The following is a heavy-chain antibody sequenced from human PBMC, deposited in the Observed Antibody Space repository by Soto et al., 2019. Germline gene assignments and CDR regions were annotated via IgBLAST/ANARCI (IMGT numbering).Heavy chain of an antibody. J-gene: IGHJ1*01. CDR2: IIPIFGTA. Sequence: SVKVSCKASGGTFSSYAISWVRQAPGQGLEWMGGIIPIFGTANYAQKFQGRVTITADESTSTAYMELSSLRSEETAVYYCAIRNYMVRGVIGIVQNWGQGTLVTVSS. V-gene: IGHV1-69*13. CDR1: GGTFSSYA. D-gene: IGHD3-10*01. CDR3: AIRNYMVRGVIGIVQN.